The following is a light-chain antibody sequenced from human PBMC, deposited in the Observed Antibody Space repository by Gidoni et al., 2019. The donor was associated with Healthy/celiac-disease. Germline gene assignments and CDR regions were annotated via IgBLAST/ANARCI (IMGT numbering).Light chain of an antibody. V-gene: IGKV3-11*01. CDR3: QQRSNWPLT. CDR2: DAS. Sequence: EIVLTPSPATLSLSPGERATLSCRASQSVSSYLAWYQQKPGQAPRLLIYDASNRATGIPARFSGSGSGTDFTLTISSLEHEDVAVYYCQQRSNWPLTFGGGTKVEIK. CDR1: QSVSSY. J-gene: IGKJ4*01.